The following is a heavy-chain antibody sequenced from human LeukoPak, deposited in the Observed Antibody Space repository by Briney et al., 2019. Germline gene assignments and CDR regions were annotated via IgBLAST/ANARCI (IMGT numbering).Heavy chain of an antibody. CDR1: GFTFSSYW. V-gene: IGHV3-74*01. CDR2: INTDGSST. Sequence: GGSLRLSCAASGFTFSSYWMHWVRQAPGKGLVWVSRINTDGSSTSYADSVKGRFTISRDNAKNTLYLQMNSLRAEDTAVYYCARDKRNLYYDFWSGYSNWGQGTLVTVSS. CDR3: ARDKRNLYYDFWSGYSN. D-gene: IGHD3-3*01. J-gene: IGHJ4*02.